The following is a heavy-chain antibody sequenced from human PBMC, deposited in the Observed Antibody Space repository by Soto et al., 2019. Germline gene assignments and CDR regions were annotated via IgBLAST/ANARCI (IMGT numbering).Heavy chain of an antibody. D-gene: IGHD2-15*01. Sequence: EVQLVESGGGLVQPGGSLRLSCAASGFTFRDYEMHWVRRAPGKGLQWVSYISSSGTTIYYSESVKGRFTISRDTAKNSLFLQLSGLRADDTAVYYCARRIWDPAVVAVATRGAFDVWGQGTMVSVSS. V-gene: IGHV3-48*03. J-gene: IGHJ3*01. CDR3: ARRIWDPAVVAVATRGAFDV. CDR1: GFTFRDYE. CDR2: ISSSGTTI.